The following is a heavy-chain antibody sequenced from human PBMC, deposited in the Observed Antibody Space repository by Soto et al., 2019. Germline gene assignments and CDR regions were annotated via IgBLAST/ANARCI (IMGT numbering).Heavy chain of an antibody. Sequence: QVQLTQSGAEVKKPGSSLKVSCKASGGSFSTYLVNWVRQAPGQGLEWLGGIIPIFETTHYAQKFQGRLTITADDSSTTAYMELPRLTSADTAVYYCARGNCNGSFDFWGQGTPVTVPS. CDR3: ARGNCNGSFDF. V-gene: IGHV1-69*01. J-gene: IGHJ4*02. CDR1: GGSFSTYL. D-gene: IGHD1-1*01. CDR2: IIPIFETT.